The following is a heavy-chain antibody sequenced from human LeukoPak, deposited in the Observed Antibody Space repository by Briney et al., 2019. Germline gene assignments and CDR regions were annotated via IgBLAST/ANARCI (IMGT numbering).Heavy chain of an antibody. J-gene: IGHJ4*02. CDR2: LIENGATT. Sequence: GGSLRLSCAASGFTFSSHAMSWVRRAPGKGLEWVSGLIENGATTYYADSVKGRFTISRDNSRNTMYLQMNSLRVEDTAVDYCVKDYQVGNSPAFGDYWGQGTLVTISS. CDR1: GFTFSSHA. D-gene: IGHD1-26*01. V-gene: IGHV3-23*01. CDR3: VKDYQVGNSPAFGDY.